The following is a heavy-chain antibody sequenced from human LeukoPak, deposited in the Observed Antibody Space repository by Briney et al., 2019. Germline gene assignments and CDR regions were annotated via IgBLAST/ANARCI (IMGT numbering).Heavy chain of an antibody. CDR2: ISSNGGST. V-gene: IGHV3-64*02. Sequence: GGSLRLSCAAPGLTFSSYAMHWVRQAPGKGLEYVSAISSNGGSTFYADSVKGRFTISRDNSKNTLYLQMGSLRSEDMAVYYCARAFGAENFDYWGQGTLVTVSS. CDR1: GLTFSSYA. J-gene: IGHJ4*02. CDR3: ARAFGAENFDY. D-gene: IGHD1-26*01.